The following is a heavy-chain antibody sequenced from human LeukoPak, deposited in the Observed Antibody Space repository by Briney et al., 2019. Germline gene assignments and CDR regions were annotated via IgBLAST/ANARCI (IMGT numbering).Heavy chain of an antibody. Sequence: PGGSLRLSCAASGFTFTSYWMHWVRQAPGKGLVWVSLVETDGSSATYADSVRGRFTISRDNAKNTVYLQMNSLRVEDTAVYYCVRDVPHNRFDSWGQGTLVTVSS. CDR3: VRDVPHNRFDS. J-gene: IGHJ5*01. CDR1: GFTFTSYW. V-gene: IGHV3-74*01. CDR2: VETDGSSA.